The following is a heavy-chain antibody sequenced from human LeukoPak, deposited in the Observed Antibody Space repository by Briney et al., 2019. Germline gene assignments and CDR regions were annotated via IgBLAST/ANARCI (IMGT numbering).Heavy chain of an antibody. V-gene: IGHV3-74*01. CDR3: ARDLYDFWSGRKYYFDY. Sequence: GGSLRLSCAASGFTFSSHWMHWVRQAPGKGLVWVSQINPDGSSITYADSVKGRLTISRDNAKNTLYLQMNSLRDEDTAVYYCARDLYDFWSGRKYYFDYWGQGTLVAVSS. J-gene: IGHJ4*02. D-gene: IGHD3-3*01. CDR1: GFTFSSHW. CDR2: INPDGSSI.